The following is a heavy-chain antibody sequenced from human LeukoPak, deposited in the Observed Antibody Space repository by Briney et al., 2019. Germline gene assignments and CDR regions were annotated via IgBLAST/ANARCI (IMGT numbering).Heavy chain of an antibody. CDR1: GGFIRGSNW. J-gene: IGHJ6*03. CDR2: IYERGTT. Sequence: PSETLSLTCAVSGGFIRGSNWWNWVRQTPGKGLEGIGEIYERGTTTYNPALKSRVTISIDKSKKQFSLKLKSVTAADTAIYYRAKASPYSEHVDDDTTYNFYYMDVWGIGTTVTVSS. V-gene: IGHV4-4*02. CDR3: AKASPYSEHVDDDTTYNFYYMDV. D-gene: IGHD4-11*01.